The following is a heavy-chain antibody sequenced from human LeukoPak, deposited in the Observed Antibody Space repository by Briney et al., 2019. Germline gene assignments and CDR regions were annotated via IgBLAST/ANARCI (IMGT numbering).Heavy chain of an antibody. J-gene: IGHJ6*03. CDR3: ARGLRSAYHYYMDV. CDR1: GYSISSDYY. CDR2: IYHSGST. D-gene: IGHD4-17*01. Sequence: SETLSLTCTVSGYSISSDYYWGWIRQPPGKGLEWIGSIYHSGSTYYNPSLKSRVTISVDTSKNQFSLKLSSVTAADTAVYYCARGLRSAYHYYMDVWGKGTTVTVSS. V-gene: IGHV4-38-2*02.